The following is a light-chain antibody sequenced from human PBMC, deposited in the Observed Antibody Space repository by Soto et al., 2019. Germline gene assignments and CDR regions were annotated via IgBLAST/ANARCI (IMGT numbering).Light chain of an antibody. CDR2: DAY. J-gene: IGKJ5*01. CDR1: QSFRGL. Sequence: EDVLKQSPFTLPLCPGRRATLSWSSSQSFRGLLAWYQQKPGQAPRLLIYDAYNRATGIPARFSASGSETDFTLTIRRLEPEDFAVYYCQQRSSWPREISFGKGQRREN. V-gene: IGKV3-11*01. CDR3: QQRSSWPREIS.